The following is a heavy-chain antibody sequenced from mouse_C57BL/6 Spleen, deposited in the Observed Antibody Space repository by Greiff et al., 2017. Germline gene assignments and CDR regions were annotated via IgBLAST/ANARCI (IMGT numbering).Heavy chain of an antibody. J-gene: IGHJ4*01. V-gene: IGHV1-64*01. CDR3: ERYDCYYAMDE. CDR1: GYTFTSYW. CDR2: IHPNSGST. D-gene: IGHD2-4*01. Sequence: QVQLQQPGAELVKPGASVKLSCKASGYTFTSYWMHWVKQRPGQGLEWIGMIHPNSGSTNYNEKFKSKATLTVDKSSSTAYMQLSSLTSEDSAVYYCERYDCYYAMDEWGQGTSVTVSA.